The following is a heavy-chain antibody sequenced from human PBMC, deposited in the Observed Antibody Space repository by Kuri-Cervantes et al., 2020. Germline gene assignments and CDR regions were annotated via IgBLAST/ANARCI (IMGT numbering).Heavy chain of an antibody. CDR3: ARGLTGNSRPRVFDY. D-gene: IGHD4-23*01. J-gene: IGHJ4*02. Sequence: GSLRLSCAVYGGSFSGYYWSWIRQPPGKGLEWIGEINHSGSTNYNPSLKSRVTISVDTSKNQFSLKLSSVTAADTAVFYCARGLTGNSRPRVFDYWGQGTLVTVSS. CDR1: GGSFSGYY. V-gene: IGHV4-34*01. CDR2: INHSGST.